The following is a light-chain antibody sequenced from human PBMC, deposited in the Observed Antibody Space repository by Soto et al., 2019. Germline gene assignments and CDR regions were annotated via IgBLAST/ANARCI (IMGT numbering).Light chain of an antibody. CDR1: QTVSSSDY. V-gene: IGKV3-20*01. CDR3: QQYVTSPPGYT. J-gene: IGKJ2*01. CDR2: GAS. Sequence: EVVLTQSPGTLSLSPGERATLSCRTSQTVSSSDYLAWYQQKPGQAPRLLIYGASNRASGVPDRFSSGWSGTDFTLSISRLEPEDFAVYYCQQYVTSPPGYTFGQGTELRIK.